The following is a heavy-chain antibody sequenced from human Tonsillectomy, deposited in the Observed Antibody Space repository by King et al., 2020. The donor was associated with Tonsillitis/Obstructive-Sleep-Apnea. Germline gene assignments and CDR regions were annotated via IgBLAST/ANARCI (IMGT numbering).Heavy chain of an antibody. Sequence: VQLQESGPGLVKPSETLSLTCTVSGGSISSYYWSWIRQPPGKGLEWMGYIYYSGSTNYNPSLKSRVTISVDTSKNQFSLKLSSVTAADTAVYYCARAMPPVVTAFDYWGQGTLVTVSS. CDR3: ARAMPPVVTAFDY. CDR2: IYYSGST. V-gene: IGHV4-59*01. J-gene: IGHJ4*02. CDR1: GGSISSYY. D-gene: IGHD4-23*01.